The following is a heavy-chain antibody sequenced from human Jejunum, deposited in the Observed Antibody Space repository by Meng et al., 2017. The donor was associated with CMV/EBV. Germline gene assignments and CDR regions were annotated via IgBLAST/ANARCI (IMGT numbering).Heavy chain of an antibody. V-gene: IGHV1-18*01. D-gene: IGHD4-11*01. CDR2: ISAYNSNT. J-gene: IGHJ4*02. CDR3: VRDPLLNSNFHPLEY. Sequence: GYTFTNYGISWVRRAPGQGFEWMGWISAYNSNTNYAEKFQGRVTLSTDTSTNTAYMDLTNLRSDDTAVYFCVRDPLLNSNFHPLEYWGQGTLVTVSS. CDR1: GYTFTNYG.